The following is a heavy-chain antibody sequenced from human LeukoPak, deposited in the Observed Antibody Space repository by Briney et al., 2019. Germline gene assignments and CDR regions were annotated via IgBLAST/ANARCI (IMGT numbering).Heavy chain of an antibody. D-gene: IGHD4-17*01. CDR1: GFTFSSYA. V-gene: IGHV3-23*01. CDR3: AKDQTYGSMDV. J-gene: IGHJ6*03. CDR2: MSVVGGST. Sequence: GGSLRLSCAASGFTFSSYAMTWVRQAPGKGLEWVSAMSVVGGSTYYADSVKGRSTISRDNSKNTLYLQMNSLRAEDTAVYYCAKDQTYGSMDVWGKGITVTVSS.